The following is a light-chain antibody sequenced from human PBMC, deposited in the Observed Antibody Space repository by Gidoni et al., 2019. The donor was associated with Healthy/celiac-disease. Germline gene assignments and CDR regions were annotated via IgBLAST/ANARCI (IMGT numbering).Light chain of an antibody. V-gene: IGKV3-20*01. CDR2: GAS. Sequence: EIVLTQSPVTLSWSPGERATLSCRASQSVSSSYLAWYQQKPGQAPRLLIYGASSRATGIPERFSGSGSGTDFTLTISRLEPEDFAVYYCQQYGSSPWTFGQGTKVEIK. CDR1: QSVSSSY. J-gene: IGKJ1*01. CDR3: QQYGSSPWT.